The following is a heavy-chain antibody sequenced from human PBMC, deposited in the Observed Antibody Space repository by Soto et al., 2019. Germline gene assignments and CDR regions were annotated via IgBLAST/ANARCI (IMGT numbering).Heavy chain of an antibody. J-gene: IGHJ6*02. CDR3: AKRDLITVNSGFGMAV. D-gene: IGHD4-17*01. CDR2: ISGSGDIT. V-gene: IGHV3-23*01. Sequence: EVQLLESGGGLVQPGGSLRLSCAASGFTFSSYAMSWVRQTPGKGLEWVSAISGSGDITSYADSVRGRFAISRDNSKNTLYLQMNSLRAEDTARYYCAKRDLITVNSGFGMAVWGLGTTVTVSS. CDR1: GFTFSSYA.